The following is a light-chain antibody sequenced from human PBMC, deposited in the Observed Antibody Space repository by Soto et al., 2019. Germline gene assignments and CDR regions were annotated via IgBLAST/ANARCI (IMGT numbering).Light chain of an antibody. CDR3: APWDDSLNGPV. CDR1: SSNIGSNT. CDR2: SNN. Sequence: QSVLTQPPSASGTPGQRVTISCSGSSSNIGSNTVNWYQHLPGTAPKLLIYSNNQRPSGVPDRFSGAKSGTSASLAIIGLQSEDEADYYCAPWDDSLNGPVFGGGTKLTVL. J-gene: IGLJ2*01. V-gene: IGLV1-44*01.